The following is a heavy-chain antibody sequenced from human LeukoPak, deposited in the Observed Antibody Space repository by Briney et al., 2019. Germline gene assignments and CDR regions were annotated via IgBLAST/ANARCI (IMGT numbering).Heavy chain of an antibody. CDR2: IKQDGSEK. Sequence: GGSLRLSCAASGFTFSSYWVSWVRQAPGKGLEWVANIKQDGSEKYYVDSVKGRFTISRDNAKNSLYLQMNSLRAEDTAVYYCANVVVPAAMDVWGQGTTVTVSS. CDR1: GFTFSSYW. CDR3: ANVVVPAAMDV. J-gene: IGHJ6*02. V-gene: IGHV3-7*01. D-gene: IGHD2-2*01.